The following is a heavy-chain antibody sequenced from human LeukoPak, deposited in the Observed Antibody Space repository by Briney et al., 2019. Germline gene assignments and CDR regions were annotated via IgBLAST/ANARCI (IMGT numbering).Heavy chain of an antibody. V-gene: IGHV3-7*01. CDR3: VRENSGWYRSALGRETAYYYYYYMDV. Sequence: GGSLRLSCAASGFTFSSYWMSWVRQAPGKGLEWVANIKQDGSEKYYVDSVKGRFTISRDNAKNSLYLQMNSLRAEDTAVYYCVRENSGWYRSALGRETAYYYYYYMDVWGKGTTVTVS. CDR2: IKQDGSEK. CDR1: GFTFSSYW. J-gene: IGHJ6*03. D-gene: IGHD6-19*01.